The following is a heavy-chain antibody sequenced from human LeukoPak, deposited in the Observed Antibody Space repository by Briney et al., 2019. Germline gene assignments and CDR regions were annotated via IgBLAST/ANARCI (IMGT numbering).Heavy chain of an antibody. V-gene: IGHV3-30*04. CDR1: GFTFSSYA. D-gene: IGHD4-17*01. CDR2: ISYDGSNK. Sequence: PGGSLRLSCAASGFTFSSYAMHWVRQAPGKGLEWVAVISYDGSNKKYADSVKGRFTISRDNSKNTLYLQMNSLRAEDTAVYYCAKDEDHDYGDYYFDSWGQGTLVTVSS. CDR3: AKDEDHDYGDYYFDS. J-gene: IGHJ4*02.